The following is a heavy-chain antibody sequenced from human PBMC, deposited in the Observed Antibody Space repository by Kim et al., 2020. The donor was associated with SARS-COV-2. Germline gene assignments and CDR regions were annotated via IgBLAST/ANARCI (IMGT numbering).Heavy chain of an antibody. CDR3: ATRGITMVRGVITQNNWFDP. CDR2: IYPGDSDT. Sequence: GESLKISCKGSGYSFTSYWIGWVRQMPGNGLEWMGIIYPGDSDTRYSPSFQGQVTISADKSISTAYLQWSSLKASDTAMYYCATRGITMVRGVITQNNWFDPWGQGTLVTVSS. V-gene: IGHV5-51*01. J-gene: IGHJ5*02. CDR1: GYSFTSYW. D-gene: IGHD3-10*01.